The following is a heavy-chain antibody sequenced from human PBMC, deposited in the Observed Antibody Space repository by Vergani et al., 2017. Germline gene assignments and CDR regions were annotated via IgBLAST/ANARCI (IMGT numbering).Heavy chain of an antibody. CDR1: GGTFSSYA. D-gene: IGHD4-11*01. CDR2: IIPILGIA. CDR3: ARAGGNYDWAYYYYMDV. Sequence: QVQLVQSGAEVKKPGSSVKVSCKASGGTFSSYAISWVRQAPGQGLEWMGRIIPILGIANYAQKFQGRVTITADKSTSTAYMELSSLRSEDTAVYYCARAGGNYDWAYYYYMDVWGKGTTVTVSS. V-gene: IGHV1-69*04. J-gene: IGHJ6*03.